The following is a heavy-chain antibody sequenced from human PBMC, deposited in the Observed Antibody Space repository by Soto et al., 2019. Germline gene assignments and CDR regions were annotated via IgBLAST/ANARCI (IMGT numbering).Heavy chain of an antibody. D-gene: IGHD4-17*01. J-gene: IGHJ6*02. CDR1: GGSISSSNW. CDR2: IYHSGST. V-gene: IGHV4-4*02. CDR3: ARAVKYRSYYYYYGMDV. Sequence: SETLSLTCAVSGGSISSSNWWSWVRQPPGKGLEWIGEIYHSGSTNYNPSLKSRVTISVDKSKNQFSLKLSSVTAADTAVYYCARAVKYRSYYYYYGMDVWGQGTTVTVSS.